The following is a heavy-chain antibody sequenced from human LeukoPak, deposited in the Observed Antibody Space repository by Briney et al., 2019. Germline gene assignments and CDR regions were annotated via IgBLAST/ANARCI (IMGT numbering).Heavy chain of an antibody. CDR1: EFTFSSYS. J-gene: IGHJ6*02. D-gene: IGHD2-21*01. Sequence: PGGSLRLSCAASEFTFSSYSMNWVRQAPGKGLEWVAGISPDGSKKYYVDAVKGRFTISRDNSKNTLYLQMNSLRVEDTAMYYCARDLSYFSFDDWGQGTTVTVSS. CDR2: ISPDGSKK. V-gene: IGHV3-33*08. CDR3: ARDLSYFSFDD.